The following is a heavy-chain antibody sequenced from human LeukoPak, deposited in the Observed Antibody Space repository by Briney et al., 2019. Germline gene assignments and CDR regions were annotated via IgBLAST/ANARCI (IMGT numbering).Heavy chain of an antibody. CDR3: ARDRDRSGSQSF. Sequence: ASVNVSCKASGYTFNTYVISWVRQAPGQGLEWMGWISANNGNTNYAQKLQGRVTMTTDTSTSTAYMELRTLISDDTAVYYCARDRDRSGSQSFWGQGTLVTVSS. CDR1: GYTFNTYV. CDR2: ISANNGNT. J-gene: IGHJ4*02. D-gene: IGHD1-26*01. V-gene: IGHV1-18*01.